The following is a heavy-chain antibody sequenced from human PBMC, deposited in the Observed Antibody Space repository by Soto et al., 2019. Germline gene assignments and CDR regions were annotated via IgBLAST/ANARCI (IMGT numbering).Heavy chain of an antibody. D-gene: IGHD2-2*02. J-gene: IGHJ6*02. CDR1: GYSFTSYW. V-gene: IGHV5-10-1*01. CDR2: IDPSDSYT. CDR3: ARYQLLYPYYYYGMDV. Sequence: PGESLKISCNGSGYSFTSYWISWVGQMPGKGLEWMGRIDPSDSYTNYSPSFQGHVTISADKSISTAYLQWSSLKASDTAMYYCARYQLLYPYYYYGMDVWGQGTTVTVSS.